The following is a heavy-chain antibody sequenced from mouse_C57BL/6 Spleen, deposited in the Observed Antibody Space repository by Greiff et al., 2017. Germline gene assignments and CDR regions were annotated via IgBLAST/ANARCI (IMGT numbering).Heavy chain of an antibody. Sequence: QVQLQQPGAELVKPGASVKLSCKASGYTFTSYWMHWVKQRPGQGLEWIGMIHPNSGSTNYNEKFKSKATLTVDKSSSTAYMQLSSLTSEDSAVYYCERRSTTVYYFNYWGQGTTLTVSS. J-gene: IGHJ2*01. CDR2: IHPNSGST. V-gene: IGHV1-64*01. CDR1: GYTFTSYW. CDR3: ERRSTTVYYFNY. D-gene: IGHD1-1*01.